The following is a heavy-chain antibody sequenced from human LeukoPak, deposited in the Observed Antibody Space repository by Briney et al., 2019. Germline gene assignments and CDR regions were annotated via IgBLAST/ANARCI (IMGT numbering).Heavy chain of an antibody. Sequence: SETLSLTCTVSGASISSSRSYGAWIRQPPGKGLEWIASVSFGGDTYYNPSLKSRVTISVDTSRNTFSLRLSSVTAADTAVYYCARVRGRDGYSDFCGQGILFIVS. J-gene: IGHJ4*02. V-gene: IGHV4-39*07. D-gene: IGHD5-24*01. CDR1: GASISSSRSY. CDR2: VSFGGDT. CDR3: ARVRGRDGYSDF.